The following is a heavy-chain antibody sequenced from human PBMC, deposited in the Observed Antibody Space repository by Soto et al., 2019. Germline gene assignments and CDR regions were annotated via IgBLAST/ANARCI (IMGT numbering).Heavy chain of an antibody. Sequence: SETLSLTCTVSGGSISSYYWSWIRQPPGKGLEWIGYIYYSGSTNYNPSLKSRVTISVDTSKNQFSLKLSSVTAADTAVYYCAVSMVAAYYYGMDVWGQGTTVT. V-gene: IGHV4-59*01. J-gene: IGHJ6*02. CDR1: GGSISSYY. D-gene: IGHD3-10*01. CDR2: IYYSGST. CDR3: AVSMVAAYYYGMDV.